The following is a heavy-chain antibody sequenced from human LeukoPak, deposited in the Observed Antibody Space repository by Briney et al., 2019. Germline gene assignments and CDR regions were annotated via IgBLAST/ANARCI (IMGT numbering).Heavy chain of an antibody. D-gene: IGHD3-16*02. V-gene: IGHV4-59*01. CDR3: ARYRDYIWGGYRYLFDY. Sequence: PSETLSLTCTVSGGSISSYYWNWIRQPPGKGLECIGYIYYGGSTNYNPSLKSRVTISLDTSKNQFSLRLSSVTAADTAVYYCARYRDYIWGGYRYLFDYWGQGTLVTVSS. CDR1: GGSISSYY. J-gene: IGHJ4*02. CDR2: IYYGGST.